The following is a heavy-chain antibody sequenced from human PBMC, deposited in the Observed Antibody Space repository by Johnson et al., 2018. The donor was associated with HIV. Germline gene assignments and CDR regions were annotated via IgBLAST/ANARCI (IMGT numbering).Heavy chain of an antibody. CDR2: ISYDGSNK. V-gene: IGHV3-30*04. CDR1: GFTFSSYA. CDR3: ARTLWFRELLGAFDI. J-gene: IGHJ3*02. D-gene: IGHD3-10*01. Sequence: QVQLVESGGGVVQHGRSLRLSCAASGFTFSSYAMHWVRQAPGKGLEWVAVISYDGSNKYYADSVKGRFTISRDNSKNTLYLQMNSLRAEDTAVYYCARTLWFRELLGAFDIWGQGTMVTVSS.